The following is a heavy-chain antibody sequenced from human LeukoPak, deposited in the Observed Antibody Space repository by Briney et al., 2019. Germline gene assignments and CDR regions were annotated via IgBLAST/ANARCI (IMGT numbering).Heavy chain of an antibody. J-gene: IGHJ4*02. CDR1: GFTFSGSA. CDR3: TRPGYSGSLADY. Sequence: GGSLRPSCAASGFTFSGSAMHWVRQASGKGLEWVGRIRSKANSYATAYAASVKGRFTISRDDSKNTAYLQMNSLKTEDTAVYYCTRPGYSGSLADYWGQGTLVTVSS. V-gene: IGHV3-73*01. D-gene: IGHD1-26*01. CDR2: IRSKANSYAT.